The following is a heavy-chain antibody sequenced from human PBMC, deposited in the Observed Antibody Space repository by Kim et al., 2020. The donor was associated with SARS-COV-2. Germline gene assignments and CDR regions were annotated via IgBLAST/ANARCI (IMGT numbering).Heavy chain of an antibody. CDR3: ARACFARFSERFGEPSPGAFDY. CDR2: IYYSGST. D-gene: IGHD3-10*01. V-gene: IGHV4-59*13. CDR1: GGSISSYY. Sequence: SEILSLTCTVSGGSISSYYWSWIRQPPGKGLEWIGYIYYSGSTNYNPSLKSRVTISVDTSKNQFSLKLSSVTAADTAVYYCARACFARFSERFGEPSPGAFDYWGQGTLVTVSS. J-gene: IGHJ4*02.